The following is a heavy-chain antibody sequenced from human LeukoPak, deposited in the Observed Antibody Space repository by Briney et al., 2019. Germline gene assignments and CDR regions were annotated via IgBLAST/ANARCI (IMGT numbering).Heavy chain of an antibody. D-gene: IGHD6-13*01. J-gene: IGHJ4*02. Sequence: GGSLRLSCAASGFTFSSYWMSWVRQAPGKGLEWVANIKQDGSEKYYVDSVKGRFTISRDNAKNSLYLQMNSLRAEDTAVYYCARGFRSSWYGYHFDYWGQGTLVTVSS. CDR2: IKQDGSEK. CDR1: GFTFSSYW. CDR3: ARGFRSSWYGYHFDY. V-gene: IGHV3-7*01.